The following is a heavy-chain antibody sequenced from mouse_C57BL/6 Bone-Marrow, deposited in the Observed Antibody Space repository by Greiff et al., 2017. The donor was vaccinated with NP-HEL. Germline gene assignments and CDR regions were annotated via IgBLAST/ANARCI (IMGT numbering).Heavy chain of an antibody. Sequence: EVQLQESGPELVKPGASVKISCKASGYSFTDYNMNWVKQSNGKSLEWIGVINPNYGTTSYNQKFKGKATLTVDQSSSTAYMQLNSLTSEDSAVYYCAREDYYGSEDCWYFDVWGTGTTVTVSS. CDR2: INPNYGTT. D-gene: IGHD1-1*01. V-gene: IGHV1-39*01. CDR3: AREDYYGSEDCWYFDV. J-gene: IGHJ1*03. CDR1: GYSFTDYN.